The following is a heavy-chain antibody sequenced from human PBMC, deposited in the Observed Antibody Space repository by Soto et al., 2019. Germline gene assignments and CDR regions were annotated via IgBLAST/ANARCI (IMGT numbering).Heavy chain of an antibody. V-gene: IGHV1-2*04. Sequence: GASVKVSCKASGYTFTGYYMHWVRQAPGQGLEWMGWINPNSGGTNYAQKFQGWVTMTRDTSISTAYMELSRLRSDDTAVYYCARGVITGAALAKNYYYYYGMDVWGQGTTVTVSS. D-gene: IGHD1-20*01. CDR1: GYTFTGYY. CDR2: INPNSGGT. CDR3: ARGVITGAALAKNYYYYYGMDV. J-gene: IGHJ6*02.